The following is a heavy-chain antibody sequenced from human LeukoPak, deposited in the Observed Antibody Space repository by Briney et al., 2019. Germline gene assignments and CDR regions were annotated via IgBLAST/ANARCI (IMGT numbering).Heavy chain of an antibody. CDR3: ARDVQSCSSTSCLNWFDP. CDR2: IYNSGST. Sequence: SETLSLTCTVSGDSISRYYWSWIRQPPGKGLEWIGYIYNSGSTNYNPSLKSRVTISVDTSKSQFSLNLNSVTAADTAVYYCARDVQSCSSTSCLNWFDPWGQGTLVTVSS. CDR1: GDSISRYY. D-gene: IGHD2-2*01. J-gene: IGHJ5*02. V-gene: IGHV4-59*01.